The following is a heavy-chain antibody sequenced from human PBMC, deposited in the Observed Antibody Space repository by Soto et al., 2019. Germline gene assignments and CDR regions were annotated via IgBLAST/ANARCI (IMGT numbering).Heavy chain of an antibody. Sequence: GASVKVSCKASGYTFTSYGISWVRQAPGQGLEWMGWISVYNGNTNYAQKLQGRVTMTTDTSTSTAYMELRSLRSDDTAVYYCARDHQSYYDFWSGYLGYYYYGMDVWGQGTTVTVSS. V-gene: IGHV1-18*01. CDR3: ARDHQSYYDFWSGYLGYYYYGMDV. CDR1: GYTFTSYG. D-gene: IGHD3-3*01. J-gene: IGHJ6*02. CDR2: ISVYNGNT.